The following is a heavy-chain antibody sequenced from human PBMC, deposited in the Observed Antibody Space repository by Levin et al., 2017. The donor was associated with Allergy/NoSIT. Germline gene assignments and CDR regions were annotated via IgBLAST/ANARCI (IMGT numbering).Heavy chain of an antibody. CDR1: GFIFSSYG. J-gene: IGHJ4*02. V-gene: IGHV3-33*01. CDR3: ARVPKIAAAGFLDY. D-gene: IGHD6-13*01. CDR2: IWYDGINK. Sequence: GGSLRLSCAASGFIFSSYGMHWVRQAPGKGLEWVAVIWYDGINKYYADSVKGRFTISRDNSKNTLYLQMNSLRAEDTAVYYCARVPKIAAAGFLDYWGLGTLVTVSS.